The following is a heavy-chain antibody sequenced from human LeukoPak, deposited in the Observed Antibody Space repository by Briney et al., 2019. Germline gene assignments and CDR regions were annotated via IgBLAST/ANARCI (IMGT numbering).Heavy chain of an antibody. V-gene: IGHV3-66*01. J-gene: IGHJ4*02. CDR3: VRGTYGSGSYFDY. D-gene: IGHD6-19*01. CDR1: GFTVSSNY. CDR2: LYTGGST. Sequence: PGGSLRLSCAVSGFTVSSNYMTWVRQAPGKGLEWVSILYTGGSTYYPKSVKDRFSISRDISKNTLYLQMSSLRAEDTALYYCVRGTYGSGSYFDYWGQGTLVTVSS.